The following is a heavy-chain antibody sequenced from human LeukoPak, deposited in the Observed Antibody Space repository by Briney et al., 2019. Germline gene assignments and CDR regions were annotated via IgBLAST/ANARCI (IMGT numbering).Heavy chain of an antibody. V-gene: IGHV3-23*01. J-gene: IGHJ4*02. D-gene: IGHD5-12*01. CDR2: TSGCCGNT. Sequence: GGSLRLSCAASGFTLRSYDMSWVRQAPGKGLEWLAATSGCCGNTSYAHSVKGRFPISRDNSKNTLYLQMNSLRAEDTAVYYCAKEYSGYDFDYWGQGTLVTVSS. CDR1: GFTLRSYD. CDR3: AKEYSGYDFDY.